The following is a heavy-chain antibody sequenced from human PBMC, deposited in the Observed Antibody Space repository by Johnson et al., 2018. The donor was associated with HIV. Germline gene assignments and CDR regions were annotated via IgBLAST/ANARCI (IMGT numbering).Heavy chain of an antibody. CDR1: GLTFSNYG. D-gene: IGHD6-19*01. Sequence: QVQLVESGGGVVQPGRSLRLSCAVSGLTFSNYGMHWVRQAPGKGLERVAVMSYDGSHKYYTDSVRGRFTISRDNSKNTLYLQMNSLKTEATAVYYCTPPDLWLGAFDIWGQGTMVTVSS. CDR3: TPPDLWLGAFDI. J-gene: IGHJ3*02. V-gene: IGHV3-33*05. CDR2: MSYDGSHK.